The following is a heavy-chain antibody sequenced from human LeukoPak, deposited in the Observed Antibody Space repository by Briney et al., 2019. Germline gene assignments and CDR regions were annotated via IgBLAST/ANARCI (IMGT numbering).Heavy chain of an antibody. CDR1: GGTFSSYA. Sequence: ASVKVSCKASGGTFSSYAISWVRQAPGQGLEWMGWINPNSGGTNYAQKFQGRVTMTRDTSISTAYMELSRLRSDDTAVYYCATSIRYSYGLDFDYWGQGTLVTVSS. D-gene: IGHD5-18*01. V-gene: IGHV1-2*02. CDR3: ATSIRYSYGLDFDY. CDR2: INPNSGGT. J-gene: IGHJ4*02.